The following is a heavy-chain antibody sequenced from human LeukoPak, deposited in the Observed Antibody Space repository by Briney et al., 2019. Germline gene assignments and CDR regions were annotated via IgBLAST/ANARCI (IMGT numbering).Heavy chain of an antibody. D-gene: IGHD2-8*01. CDR1: GFTFSSYA. Sequence: GGSLRLSCAASGFTFSSYAMSWVRQAPGKGLEWVSAISGSGGSTYYADSVKGRFTISRDNSKNTLYLQMNSLRAEDTAVYYCALHGGYCTNGVCYTDYWGQGTLVTVSS. J-gene: IGHJ4*02. CDR2: ISGSGGST. CDR3: ALHGGYCTNGVCYTDY. V-gene: IGHV3-23*01.